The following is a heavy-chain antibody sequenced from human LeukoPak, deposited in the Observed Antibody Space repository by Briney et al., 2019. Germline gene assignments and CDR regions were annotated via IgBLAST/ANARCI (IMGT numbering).Heavy chain of an antibody. D-gene: IGHD1-26*01. J-gene: IGHJ4*02. Sequence: ASVKVSCKASGYTFTSYGISWVRQAPGQGLEWMGWISAYNGNTNYAQKLQGRVTMTTDTSTSTAYMELRSLRSDDTAVYYCARDHRRVVGATGLDYWGQGTLVTVSS. V-gene: IGHV1-18*01. CDR1: GYTFTSYG. CDR2: ISAYNGNT. CDR3: ARDHRRVVGATGLDY.